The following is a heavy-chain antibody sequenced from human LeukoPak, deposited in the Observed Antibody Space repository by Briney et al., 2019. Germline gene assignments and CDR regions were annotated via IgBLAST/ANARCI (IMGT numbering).Heavy chain of an antibody. CDR2: ISSSGNTI. V-gene: IGHV3-48*03. J-gene: IGHJ4*02. Sequence: GGSLRLSCVVSGXTFSTYEMNWVRQAPGKGLEWVSYISSSGNTIFYADSVRGRFTMSRDNAKNSLYLQMNSLRAEDTAVYYCAREGQDLFDYWGQGTLVTVSS. CDR3: AREGQDLFDY. D-gene: IGHD2-15*01. CDR1: GXTFSTYE.